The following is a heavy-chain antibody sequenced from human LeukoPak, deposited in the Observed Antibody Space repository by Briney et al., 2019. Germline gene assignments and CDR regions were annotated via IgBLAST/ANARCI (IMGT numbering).Heavy chain of an antibody. CDR2: ISSSGSTI. J-gene: IGHJ4*02. CDR3: ARGSGRITIFGVPY. D-gene: IGHD3-3*01. Sequence: GSLRLSCAASGFTFSSYEMNWVRQAPGKGLEWVSYISSSGSTIYYADSVRGRFTVSRDNANNSLYLQMSSLRAEDTAVYYCARGSGRITIFGVPYWGQGTLVTVSS. CDR1: GFTFSSYE. V-gene: IGHV3-48*03.